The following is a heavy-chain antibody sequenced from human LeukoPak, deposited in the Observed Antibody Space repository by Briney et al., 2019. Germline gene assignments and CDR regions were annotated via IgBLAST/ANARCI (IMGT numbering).Heavy chain of an antibody. J-gene: IGHJ4*02. CDR3: ARGIYYYGSGSYYNVPFDY. V-gene: IGHV1-3*01. CDR2: INAVNGNT. CDR1: GYTFTSYA. D-gene: IGHD3-10*01. Sequence: GASVKVSCKASGYTFTSYAMHWVRQAPGQRLEWMGWINAVNGNTKYSQKFQGRVTITRDTSASTAYMELSSPRSEDTAVYYCARGIYYYGSGSYYNVPFDYWGQGTLVAVSS.